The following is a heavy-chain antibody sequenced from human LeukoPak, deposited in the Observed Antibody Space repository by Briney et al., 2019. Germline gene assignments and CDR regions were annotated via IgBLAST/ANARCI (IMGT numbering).Heavy chain of an antibody. V-gene: IGHV1-8*03. D-gene: IGHD6-13*01. Sequence: ASVKVSCKASGYTFTSYDINWVRQATGQGLEWMGWMNPNSGNTGYAQKFQGRVTITRNTSISTAYMELSSLRSEDTAVYYCARDIAAAGTAKDNWFDSWGQGTLVTVSS. CDR2: MNPNSGNT. CDR3: ARDIAAAGTAKDNWFDS. CDR1: GYTFTSYD. J-gene: IGHJ5*01.